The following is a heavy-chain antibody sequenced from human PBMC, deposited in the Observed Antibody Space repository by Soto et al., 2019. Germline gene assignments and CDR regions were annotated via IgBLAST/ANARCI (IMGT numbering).Heavy chain of an antibody. CDR1: VFTFSNYW. J-gene: IGHJ4*02. CDR3: ARAKEMAAILAY. CDR2: IKEDGSAK. Sequence: PGGSLTLACAASVFTFSNYWMSGVRQAPGKGLEWVPKIKEDGSAKHYVASVEGRFVISSDNATNSLYLQMNSLRAEDTAVYYCARAKEMAAILAYWGQGTVVTVSS. D-gene: IGHD6-19*01. V-gene: IGHV3-7*01.